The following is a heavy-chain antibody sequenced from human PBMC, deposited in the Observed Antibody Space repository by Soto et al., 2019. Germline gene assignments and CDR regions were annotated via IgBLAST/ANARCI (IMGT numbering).Heavy chain of an antibody. V-gene: IGHV3-7*04. CDR3: VRGWDSGNCPYYLDV. CDR2: IKQDGSDT. D-gene: IGHD2-15*01. Sequence: EVQLVESGGGLVQPGGSLRLSCVGSGFTFSTYWMSWVRLAPGTGLEWVATIKQDGSDTYYVDSAKGRFTVSRDNGKNSIGLQMNSLRGDDTAVYYCVRGWDSGNCPYYLDVWGKGTTVTVSS. CDR1: GFTFSTYW. J-gene: IGHJ6*03.